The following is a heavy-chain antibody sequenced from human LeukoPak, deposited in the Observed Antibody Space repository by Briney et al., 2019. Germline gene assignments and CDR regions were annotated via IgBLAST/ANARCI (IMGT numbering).Heavy chain of an antibody. CDR3: ARWDSSGYYTFDY. D-gene: IGHD3-22*01. CDR2: IYYSGST. Sequence: SETLSLTCTVSGGSISSYYWSWIRQPPGKGLEWIGYIYYSGSTNYNPSLKSRVTISVDTSKNQFSLKLSSVTAADTAVYYCARWDSSGYYTFDYWGKGTLVTVPS. CDR1: GGSISSYY. V-gene: IGHV4-59*01. J-gene: IGHJ4*02.